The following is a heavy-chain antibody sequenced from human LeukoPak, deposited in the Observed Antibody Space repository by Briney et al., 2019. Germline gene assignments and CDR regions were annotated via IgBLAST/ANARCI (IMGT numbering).Heavy chain of an antibody. Sequence: TGGSLRLSCAGSGITFSSYWMHWVRQAPGKGLVWVSRINSDGRRTNYPDSVKGRFTISRDNAKNALYLQMISLRAEDTAMYYCARSTYPGNSVIEDWGRGTLVTVSS. V-gene: IGHV3-74*01. CDR2: INSDGRRT. CDR3: ARSTYPGNSVIED. D-gene: IGHD4-23*01. CDR1: GITFSSYW. J-gene: IGHJ4*02.